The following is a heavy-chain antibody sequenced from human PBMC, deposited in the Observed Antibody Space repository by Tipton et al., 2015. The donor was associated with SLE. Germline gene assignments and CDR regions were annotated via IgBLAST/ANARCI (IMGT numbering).Heavy chain of an antibody. V-gene: IGHV3-23*01. D-gene: IGHD6-19*01. CDR2: ISNVGGSL. CDR3: AKDRGIALVGGVYYMDV. CDR1: GGSVSVSSYY. Sequence: SLRLSCSVSGGSVSVSSYYWGWIRQPPGKGLEWVSVISNVGGSLHIADSVKGRFTISRDNSKNTLWLQMNSLRAEDTAVYYCAKDRGIALVGGVYYMDVWGKGTTVTVSS. J-gene: IGHJ6*03.